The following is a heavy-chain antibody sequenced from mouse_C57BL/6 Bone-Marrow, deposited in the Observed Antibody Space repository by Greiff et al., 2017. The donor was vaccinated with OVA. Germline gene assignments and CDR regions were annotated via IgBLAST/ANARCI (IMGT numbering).Heavy chain of an antibody. CDR3: TGGGLRRRNAMDY. CDR2: IRLKSDNYAT. CDR1: GFTFSNYW. Sequence: EVMLVESGGGLVQPGGSMKLSCVASGFTFSNYWMNWVRQSPEKGLEWVAQIRLKSDNYATHYAESVKGRFTISRDDSKSSVYLQMNNLMAEDTGIYYCTGGGLRRRNAMDYWGQGTSVTVSS. V-gene: IGHV6-3*01. J-gene: IGHJ4*01. D-gene: IGHD2-2*01.